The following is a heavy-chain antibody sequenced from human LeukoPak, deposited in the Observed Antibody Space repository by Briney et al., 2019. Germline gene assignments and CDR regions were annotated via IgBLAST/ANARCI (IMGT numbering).Heavy chain of an antibody. V-gene: IGHV1-69*05. CDR1: GGTFSSYA. J-gene: IGHJ3*02. D-gene: IGHD3-10*01. Sequence: SVKVSCKASGGTFSSYAISWVRQAPGQGLEWMGRIIPIFGTANYAQKFQGRVTITTDESTSTAYMELSSLRSEDTAVYYCARDPSYGSYAFDIWGQGTMVTVSS. CDR3: ARDPSYGSYAFDI. CDR2: IIPIFGTA.